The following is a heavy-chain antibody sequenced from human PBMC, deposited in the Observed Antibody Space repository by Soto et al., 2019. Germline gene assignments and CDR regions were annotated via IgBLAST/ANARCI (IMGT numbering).Heavy chain of an antibody. Sequence: EVQLVESGGGLVQPGGSLRLSCAASGFTFSSYAMHWVRQAPGKGLEYVSAISSNGGSTYYANSVKGRFTISRDNPKNTLYLQMGSLRAEDMAVYYCARGRSGGVDYSCSPSVTPDYWGQGTLVTVSS. J-gene: IGHJ4*02. CDR2: ISSNGGST. D-gene: IGHD6-6*01. CDR3: ARGRSGGVDYSCSPSVTPDY. CDR1: GFTFSSYA. V-gene: IGHV3-64*01.